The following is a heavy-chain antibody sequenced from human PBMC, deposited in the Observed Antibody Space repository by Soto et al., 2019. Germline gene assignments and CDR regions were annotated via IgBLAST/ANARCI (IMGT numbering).Heavy chain of an antibody. Sequence: GGSLSLSCAASGFPFSDYYMSWIRQAPGKGLEWVSYISSSGSTIYYADSVKGRFTISRDNAKNSLYLQMNSLRAEDTAVYYCASYLSVEPYFDYWGQGTLVTVSS. CDR1: GFPFSDYY. CDR3: ASYLSVEPYFDY. V-gene: IGHV3-11*01. J-gene: IGHJ4*02. D-gene: IGHD3-16*02. CDR2: ISSSGSTI.